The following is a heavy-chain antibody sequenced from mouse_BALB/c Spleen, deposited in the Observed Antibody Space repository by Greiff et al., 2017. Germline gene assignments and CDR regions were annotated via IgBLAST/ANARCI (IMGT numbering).Heavy chain of an antibody. J-gene: IGHJ4*01. CDR2: ILPGSGST. Sequence: VQLQQSGAELMKPGASVKISCKATGYTFSSYWIEWVKQRPGHGLEWIGEILPGSGSTNYNEKFKGKATFTADPSSNTAYMQLSSLTSEDSAVYYCARYRGWDYAMDYWGQGTSVTVSS. CDR1: GYTFSSYW. CDR3: ARYRGWDYAMDY. D-gene: IGHD1-1*02. V-gene: IGHV1-9*01.